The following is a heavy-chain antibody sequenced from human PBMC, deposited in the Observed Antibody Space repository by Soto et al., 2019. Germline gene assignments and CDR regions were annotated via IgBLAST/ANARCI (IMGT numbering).Heavy chain of an antibody. V-gene: IGHV1-18*01. D-gene: IGHD1-26*01. CDR2: ISAYNGET. CDR1: GYTFTSSG. J-gene: IGHJ4*02. CDR3: ARDSGSYMYVSD. Sequence: QVQLVQSGAEVKKPGASVKVSCKASGYTFTSSGFSWVRQAPGQGLEWMAWISAYNGETHYAQKFQGRVTMTTDTSTSTSYMELRSLRSDYTAVYYCARDSGSYMYVSDWGQGTLVTVSS.